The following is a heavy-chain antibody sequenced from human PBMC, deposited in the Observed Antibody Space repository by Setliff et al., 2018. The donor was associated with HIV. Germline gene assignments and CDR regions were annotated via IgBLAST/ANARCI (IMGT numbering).Heavy chain of an antibody. V-gene: IGHV4-31*03. D-gene: IGHD3-3*01. CDR2: IYYIGNT. J-gene: IGHJ3*02. Sequence: PSETLSLTCTVSGGSISGGGYYWSWIRQHPGKGLDWIGNIYYIGNTDYNPSLKSRVTISIDTSKNQFSLKLSSVTAADTAIYYCVRVPRITTLRNAFDIWGQGTMVTVSS. CDR3: VRVPRITTLRNAFDI. CDR1: GGSISGGGYY.